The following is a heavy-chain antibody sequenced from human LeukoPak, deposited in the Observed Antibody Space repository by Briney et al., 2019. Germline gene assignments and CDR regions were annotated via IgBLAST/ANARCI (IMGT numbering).Heavy chain of an antibody. D-gene: IGHD3-22*01. J-gene: IGHJ4*02. Sequence: PGGSLRLSCAASGFTFSSYEMNWVRQAPGKGLEWVSYISSSGSTIYYADSVKGRFTISRDNAKNSLYLQMNSLRAEDTAVYYCAREHSSGYYSYRAFDYWGQGTLVTVSS. CDR2: ISSSGSTI. V-gene: IGHV3-48*03. CDR3: AREHSSGYYSYRAFDY. CDR1: GFTFSSYE.